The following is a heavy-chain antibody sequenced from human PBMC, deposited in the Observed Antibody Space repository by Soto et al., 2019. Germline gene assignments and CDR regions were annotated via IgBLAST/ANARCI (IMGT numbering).Heavy chain of an antibody. J-gene: IGHJ5*02. CDR1: GGTFRSYV. D-gene: IGHD2-2*01. CDR3: ARAYASNKYWFDP. CDR2: SIPIFDTA. V-gene: IGHV1-69*01. Sequence: QVQLVQSGAEVKKPGSSVKVSCKASGGTFRSYVISWVRQAPGQVLEWMGGSIPIFDTADYAQKFQGRVTITADESTKTAYMELSSLTSEDTAVYYCARAYASNKYWFDPWGQGTLVTVSS.